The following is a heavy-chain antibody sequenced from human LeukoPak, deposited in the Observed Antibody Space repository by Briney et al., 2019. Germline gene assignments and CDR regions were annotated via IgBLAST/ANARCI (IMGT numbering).Heavy chain of an antibody. D-gene: IGHD2-8*02. CDR1: GFTFSNAW. CDR3: ATDRDILLD. Sequence: GGSLRLSCAASGFTFSNAWMSWVRQAPGKGLEWVGRIKSRFDGETRDYAAPVKGRFTISRHDSSNTLFLQMNSLKTEDTAIYYCATDRDILLDSGQGTLVTVFS. V-gene: IGHV3-15*01. CDR2: IKSRFDGETR. J-gene: IGHJ4*02.